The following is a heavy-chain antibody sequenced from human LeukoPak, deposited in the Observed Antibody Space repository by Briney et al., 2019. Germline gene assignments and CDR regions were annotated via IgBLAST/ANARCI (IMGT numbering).Heavy chain of an antibody. CDR2: INSDGSTT. J-gene: IGHJ4*02. V-gene: IGHV3-74*03. CDR1: GFTFSNFW. Sequence: GGSLRLSCAASGFTFSNFWMHWVRQAPGKGLVWVSRINSDGSTTTSADSVKGRFTISRDNAKNTLFLQMNSLRAEDTAVYYCARVTPPHYVLSDSTGYYYDFWGQGTLVTVSS. D-gene: IGHD3-22*01. CDR3: ARVTPPHYVLSDSTGYYYDF.